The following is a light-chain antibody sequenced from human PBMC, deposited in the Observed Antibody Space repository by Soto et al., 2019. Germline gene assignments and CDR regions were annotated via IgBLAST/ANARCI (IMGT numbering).Light chain of an antibody. J-gene: IGKJ2*01. V-gene: IGKV3-20*01. CDR3: QHYGGSPLYT. CDR1: QSVRSNY. CDR2: GAS. Sequence: EIVLTQSPGTLSLSPGEGATLSCRASQSVRSNYLAWYQQKPGQAPRLLIYGASSRATGIPDRFSGSGSGTDFTLTISRLEPEDFAVHYCQHYGGSPLYTFGQGTKLEIK.